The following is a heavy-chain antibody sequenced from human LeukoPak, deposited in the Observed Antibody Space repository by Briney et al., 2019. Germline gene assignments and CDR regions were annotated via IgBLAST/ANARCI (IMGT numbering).Heavy chain of an antibody. CDR3: ARRGYYYYGMDV. D-gene: IGHD3-22*01. CDR1: GGTFSSYA. V-gene: IGHV1-69*04. Sequence: SVKVSCKASGGTFSSYAIRWVRQAPGQGLEWMGRIIPILGIANYAQKFQGRVTITADKSTSTAYMELSSLRSEDTAVYYCARRGYYYYGMDVWGQGTTVTVSS. J-gene: IGHJ6*02. CDR2: IIPILGIA.